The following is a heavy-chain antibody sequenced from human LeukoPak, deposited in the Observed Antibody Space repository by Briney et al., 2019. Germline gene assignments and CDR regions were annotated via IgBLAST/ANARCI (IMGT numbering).Heavy chain of an antibody. D-gene: IGHD6-13*01. Sequence: GASVKVSCRASGYTFTSYDINWVRQATGQGLEWMGWMNPNSGNTGYAQKFQGRVTITRNTSISTAYMELSSLRSEDTAVYYCARGPGGSSWSNWFDPWGQGTLVTVSS. CDR3: ARGPGGSSWSNWFDP. V-gene: IGHV1-8*03. CDR2: MNPNSGNT. J-gene: IGHJ5*02. CDR1: GYTFTSYD.